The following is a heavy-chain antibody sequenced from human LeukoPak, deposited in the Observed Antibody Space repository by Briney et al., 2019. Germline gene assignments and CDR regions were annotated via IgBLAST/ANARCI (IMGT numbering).Heavy chain of an antibody. V-gene: IGHV1-69*05. J-gene: IGHJ4*02. Sequence: ASVKVSCKASGGTFSSYAISWVRQAPGQGLEWMGGIIPIFGTANYAQEFQGRVTITTDESTSTAYMELSSLRSEDTAVYYCARGGLPWDYFDYWGQGTLVTVSS. D-gene: IGHD3-10*01. CDR3: ARGGLPWDYFDY. CDR1: GGTFSSYA. CDR2: IIPIFGTA.